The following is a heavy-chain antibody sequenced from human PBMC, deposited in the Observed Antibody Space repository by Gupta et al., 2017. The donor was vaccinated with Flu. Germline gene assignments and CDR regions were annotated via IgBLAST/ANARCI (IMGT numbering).Heavy chain of an antibody. CDR3: AKGHWDT. V-gene: IGHV3-48*03. J-gene: IGHJ5*02. CDR2: ISPSGTI. Sequence: EVQLVESGGGSVQPGGSLRLSCVASGFTLSSHDMSWVRQAPGRRLEWVSFISPSGTIDYGDPVRGRFTISRDNAQNSLYLQMSGLRDEDTAVYYCAKGHWDTWGQGTLGTVSS. CDR1: GFTLSSHD.